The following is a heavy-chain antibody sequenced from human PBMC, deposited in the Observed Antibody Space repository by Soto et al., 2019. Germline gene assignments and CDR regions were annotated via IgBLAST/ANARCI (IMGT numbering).Heavy chain of an antibody. CDR3: ARAWSGAPFGY. CDR2: INHSGST. Sequence: QVQLQQWGAGLLKPSETLSLTCAVYGGSFSGYYWSWIRQPPGKGLEWIGEINHSGSTNYNPSLKSRVTTSVDTSKNQFSLKLSSVTAADTAVYYCARAWSGAPFGYWGQGTLVTVSS. J-gene: IGHJ4*02. D-gene: IGHD3-3*01. CDR1: GGSFSGYY. V-gene: IGHV4-34*01.